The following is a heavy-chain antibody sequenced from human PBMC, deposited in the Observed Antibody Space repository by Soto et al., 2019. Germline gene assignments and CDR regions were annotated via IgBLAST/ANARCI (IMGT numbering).Heavy chain of an antibody. D-gene: IGHD6-13*01. V-gene: IGHV4-31*03. CDR3: ATSIAAAGVYFDY. CDR2: IYYSGST. Sequence: QVQLQESGPGLVKPSQTLSLTCTVSGGSISSGGYYWSWIRQHPGKGLEWIGYIYYSGSTYYNPSLMSRVTISVDTSKNQFSLKLSSVTAADTAVYYCATSIAAAGVYFDYWGQGTLVTVSS. CDR1: GGSISSGGYY. J-gene: IGHJ4*02.